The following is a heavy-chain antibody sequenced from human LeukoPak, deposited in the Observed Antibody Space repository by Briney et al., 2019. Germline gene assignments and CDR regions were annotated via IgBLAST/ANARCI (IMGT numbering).Heavy chain of an antibody. CDR2: ISHSSSTI. CDR3: ARTVGAGEGVDY. J-gene: IGHJ4*02. D-gene: IGHD1-26*01. Sequence: PGGSLRLSCAASGFTFSDYYMSWIRQAPGKGLEWVSYISHSSSTIKYADSVKGRFTISRDNAKNSLYLQMNSLRAEDTAVFYCARTVGAGEGVDYWGQGTLVTVSS. V-gene: IGHV3-11*01. CDR1: GFTFSDYY.